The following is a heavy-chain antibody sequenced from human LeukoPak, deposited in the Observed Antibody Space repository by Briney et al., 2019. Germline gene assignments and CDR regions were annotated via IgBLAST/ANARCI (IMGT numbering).Heavy chain of an antibody. CDR1: GGSIGSDY. J-gene: IGHJ4*02. CDR3: ARLYYDSSGYYPNYFDY. D-gene: IGHD3-22*01. Sequence: SETLSLTCTVSGGSIGSDYWTWIRQPAGKGLEWIGRIHGSGSTSYNPSLRSRVTMSVDTSKNQFSLKLTSVTAADTAVYYCARLYYDSSGYYPNYFDYWGQGTLVTVSS. V-gene: IGHV4-4*07. CDR2: IHGSGST.